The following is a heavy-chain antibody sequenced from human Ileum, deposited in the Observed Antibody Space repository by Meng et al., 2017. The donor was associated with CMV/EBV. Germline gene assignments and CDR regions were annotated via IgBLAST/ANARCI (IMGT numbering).Heavy chain of an antibody. J-gene: IGHJ4*02. CDR1: GFSLRSSGLG. D-gene: IGHD5-18*01. CDR2: IYWNDDK. CDR3: ALRGDTSLVFDF. Sequence: CSFSGFSLRSSGLGVGWIRQPPGKAPEWLALIYWNDDKRFSPSLKNRVTITKDTSKNQVVLTMTNMDPVDTATYYCALRGDTSLVFDFWGQGTLVTVSS. V-gene: IGHV2-5*01.